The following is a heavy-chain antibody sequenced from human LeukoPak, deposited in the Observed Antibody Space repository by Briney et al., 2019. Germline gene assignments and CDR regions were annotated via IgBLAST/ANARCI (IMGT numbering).Heavy chain of an antibody. CDR2: IYTSGST. CDR3: ARHVNSGYDDYNWFDP. D-gene: IGHD5-12*01. CDR1: GGSISSYY. J-gene: IGHJ5*02. Sequence: PSETLSLTCTVSGGSISSYYWSWIRQPPGKGLGWIGYIYTSGSTNYNPSLKSRVTISVDTSKNQSSLKLSSVTAADTAVYYCARHVNSGYDDYNWFDPWGQGTLVTVSS. V-gene: IGHV4-4*09.